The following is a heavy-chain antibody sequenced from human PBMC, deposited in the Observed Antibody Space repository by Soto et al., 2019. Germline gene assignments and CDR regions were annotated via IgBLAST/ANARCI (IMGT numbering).Heavy chain of an antibody. CDR3: ARGSRPPYDYVWGSYRRSFPLDY. D-gene: IGHD3-16*02. V-gene: IGHV4-34*01. CDR2: INHSGST. Sequence: QVQLQQWGAGLLKPSETLSLTCAVYGGSFSGYYWSWIRQPPGRGLEWIGEINHSGSTNYNPSLKSRVTISVDTSKNQFSLKLSSVTAADTAVYYCARGSRPPYDYVWGSYRRSFPLDYWGQGTLVTVSS. CDR1: GGSFSGYY. J-gene: IGHJ4*02.